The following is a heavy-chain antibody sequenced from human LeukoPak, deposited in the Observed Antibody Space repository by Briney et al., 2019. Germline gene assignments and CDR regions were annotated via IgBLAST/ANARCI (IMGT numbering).Heavy chain of an antibody. Sequence: PSETLSLTCTVSGDSINRNSYYWGWIRQPPGKGLEWIGNVFYSGSTYYNPSLKSRVTISVDTSKNQFSLKLSSVTAADTAVYYCARYTYGDYVTPPYQFDPWGQGTLVTVSS. CDR1: GDSINRNSYY. CDR3: ARYTYGDYVTPPYQFDP. D-gene: IGHD4-17*01. J-gene: IGHJ5*02. CDR2: VFYSGST. V-gene: IGHV4-39*07.